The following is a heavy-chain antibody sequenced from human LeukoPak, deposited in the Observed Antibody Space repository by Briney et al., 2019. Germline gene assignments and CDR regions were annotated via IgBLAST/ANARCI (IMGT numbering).Heavy chain of an antibody. J-gene: IGHJ4*02. CDR2: IRGGGEK. CDR3: AKANWVSNADAVW. CDR1: GFIFSSYA. D-gene: IGHD1-1*01. V-gene: IGHV3-23*01. Sequence: GGSLRLSCAASGFIFSSYAISWVRQAQARGLEWVSSIRGGGEKFYADSVKGRFILSRDDSRNTVYLQMNNLRVEDTAVYYCAKANWVSNADAVWWGQGTLVTVSS.